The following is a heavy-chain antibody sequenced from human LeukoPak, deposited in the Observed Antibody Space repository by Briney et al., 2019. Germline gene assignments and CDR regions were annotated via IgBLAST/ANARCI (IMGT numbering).Heavy chain of an antibody. CDR3: ARVRNWNDSDYYYMDV. V-gene: IGHV3-21*01. D-gene: IGHD1-1*01. Sequence: PGGSLRLSCAASGFTFSSYSMNWVRQAPGKGLEWVSSISSSSSYIYYADSVKGRFTISRDNAKNSLHLQMNSLRAEDTAVYYCARVRNWNDSDYYYMDVWGKGTTVTVSS. CDR2: ISSSSSYI. J-gene: IGHJ6*03. CDR1: GFTFSSYS.